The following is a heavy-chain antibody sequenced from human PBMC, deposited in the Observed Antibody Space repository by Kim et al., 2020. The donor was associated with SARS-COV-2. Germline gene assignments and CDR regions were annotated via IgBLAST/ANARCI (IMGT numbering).Heavy chain of an antibody. V-gene: IGHV4-31*03. CDR2: IYYSGST. CDR3: ASTPIVATIFRSRQSPHYFVY. Sequence: SETLSLTCTVSGGSISSGGYYWSWIRQHPGKGLEWIGYIYYSGSTYYNPSLKSRVTISVDTSKNQFSLKLSSVTAADTAVYYCASTPIVATIFRSRQSPHYFVYWGEGTLVTVSS. D-gene: IGHD5-12*01. CDR1: GGSISSGGYY. J-gene: IGHJ4*02.